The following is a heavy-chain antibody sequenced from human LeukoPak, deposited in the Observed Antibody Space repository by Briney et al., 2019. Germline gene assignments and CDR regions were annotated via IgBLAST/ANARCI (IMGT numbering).Heavy chain of an antibody. CDR1: GYTLTELS. J-gene: IGHJ4*02. CDR3: ATDRGTYYDSSGYYY. V-gene: IGHV1-24*01. D-gene: IGHD3-22*01. CDR2: FDPEDGET. Sequence: GASVKVSCKVSGYTLTELSMHWVRQAPGEGLEWMGGFDPEDGETIYAQKFQGRVTMTEDTSTDTAYMELSSLRSEDTAVYYCATDRGTYYDSSGYYYWGQGTLVTVSS.